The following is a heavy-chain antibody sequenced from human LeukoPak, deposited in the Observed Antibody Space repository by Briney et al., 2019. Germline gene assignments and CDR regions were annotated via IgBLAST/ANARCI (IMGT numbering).Heavy chain of an antibody. D-gene: IGHD6-13*01. Sequence: SETLSLTCAVYGGSFSGYYWSWIRQPPGKGLEWIGSIYYSGSTYYNPSLKSRVTISVDTSKNQFSLKLSSVTAADTAVYYCARHSSSSSWSSGWFDPWGQGTLVTVSS. CDR3: ARHSSSSSWSSGWFDP. CDR1: GGSFSGYY. J-gene: IGHJ5*02. CDR2: IYYSGST. V-gene: IGHV4-34*01.